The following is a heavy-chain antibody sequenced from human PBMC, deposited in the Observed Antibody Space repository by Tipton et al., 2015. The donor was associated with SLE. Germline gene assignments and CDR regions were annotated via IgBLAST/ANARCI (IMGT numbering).Heavy chain of an antibody. V-gene: IGHV4-39*07. D-gene: IGHD6-13*01. CDR1: GGSISSSSYY. J-gene: IGHJ6*03. CDR2: IYYSGST. CDR3: ARGIAAAHRRYYMDV. Sequence: TLSLTCTVSGGSISSSSYYWGWIRQPPGKGLEWIGSIYYSGSTYYNPSLKSRVTISVDTSKNQFSLKLSSVTAADTAVYYCARGIAAAHRRYYMDVWGKGTTVTVSS.